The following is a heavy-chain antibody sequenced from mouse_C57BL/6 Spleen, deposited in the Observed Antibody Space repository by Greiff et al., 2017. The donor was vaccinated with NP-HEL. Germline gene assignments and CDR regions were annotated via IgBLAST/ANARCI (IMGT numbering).Heavy chain of an antibody. J-gene: IGHJ3*01. V-gene: IGHV1-42*01. D-gene: IGHD2-1*01. CDR3: ARSERGKYWFAY. Sequence: VQLQQSGPELVKPGASVKISCKASGYSFTGYYMNWVKQSPEKSLEWIGEINPSTGGTTYNQTFKAKATLTVDKSSSTAYMQLKSLTSEDSAVYYCARSERGKYWFAYWGQGTLVTVSA. CDR1: GYSFTGYY. CDR2: INPSTGGT.